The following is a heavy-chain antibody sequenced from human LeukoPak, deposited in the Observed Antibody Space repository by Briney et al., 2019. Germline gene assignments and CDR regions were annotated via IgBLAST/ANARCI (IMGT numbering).Heavy chain of an antibody. CDR2: IYYSGST. Sequence: PSETLSLTCTVSGGSISSYYWSWIRQPPGKGLEWIGYIYYSGSTNYNPSLKSRVTISVDTSKNQFSLKLSSVTAADTAVYYCAGRSHYYDSSGYPILGYFDYWGQGTLVTVSS. D-gene: IGHD3-22*01. CDR3: AGRSHYYDSSGYPILGYFDY. V-gene: IGHV4-59*12. CDR1: GGSISSYY. J-gene: IGHJ4*02.